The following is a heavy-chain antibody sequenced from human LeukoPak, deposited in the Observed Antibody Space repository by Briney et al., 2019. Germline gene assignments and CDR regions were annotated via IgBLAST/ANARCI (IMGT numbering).Heavy chain of an antibody. J-gene: IGHJ4*02. CDR2: INHVATT. Sequence: SETLSLTCGVSGGSFSDYLWSWIRQPPGKGLEWIGQINHVATTNYNPSLKSRVTMSVDRSKNQFSLRLSSVTAADRAVYYCARGRTGGTNYDYWGQGVLVTVSS. CDR3: ARGRTGGTNYDY. CDR1: GGSFSDYL. V-gene: IGHV4-34*01. D-gene: IGHD3-10*01.